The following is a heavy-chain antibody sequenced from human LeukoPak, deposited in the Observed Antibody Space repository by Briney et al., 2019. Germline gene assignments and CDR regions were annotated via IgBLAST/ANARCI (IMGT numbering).Heavy chain of an antibody. CDR3: ARDIYSKSGDDY. V-gene: IGHV3-74*01. J-gene: IGHJ4*02. CDR2: IHSDGSST. CDR1: GFTFGDYA. D-gene: IGHD6-13*01. Sequence: GRSLRLSCTASGFTFGDYAMSWVRQAPGKGLVWVARIHSDGSSTTYADSVKGRFTISRDNAKNTLYLQMNSLRAEDTAVYYCARDIYSKSGDDYWGQGTLVTVSS.